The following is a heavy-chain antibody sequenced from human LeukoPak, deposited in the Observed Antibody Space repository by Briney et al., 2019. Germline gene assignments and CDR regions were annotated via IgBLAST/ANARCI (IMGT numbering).Heavy chain of an antibody. CDR3: ARGRRKGITMIVVVKVCPYFDY. Sequence: PSETLSLTCAVYGGSFSGYYWSWIRPPPGKGLEWIGEINHSGSTNYNPSLKSRVTISVDTSKNQFSPKLSSVTAADTAVYYCARGRRKGITMIVVVKVCPYFDYWGQGTLVTVSS. CDR1: GGSFSGYY. J-gene: IGHJ4*02. CDR2: INHSGST. D-gene: IGHD3-22*01. V-gene: IGHV4-34*01.